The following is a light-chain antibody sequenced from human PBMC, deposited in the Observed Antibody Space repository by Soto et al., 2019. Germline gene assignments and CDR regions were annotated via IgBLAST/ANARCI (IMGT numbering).Light chain of an antibody. CDR3: ETWDFNTRV. Sequence: QLVLTQSSSASASLGSSVKLTCTLSSGHSSYIIAWHQQQPGTAPRYLMKLEGSGSYNKGSGVPDRFSGSNSGADRYLTISNLQFEDEADYYCETWDFNTRVFGGGTKLTVL. CDR1: SGHSSYI. CDR2: LEGSGSY. J-gene: IGLJ3*02. V-gene: IGLV4-60*02.